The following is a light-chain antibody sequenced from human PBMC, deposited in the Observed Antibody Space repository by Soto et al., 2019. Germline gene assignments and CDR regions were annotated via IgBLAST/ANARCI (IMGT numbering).Light chain of an antibody. V-gene: IGKV3-20*01. CDR2: GAS. CDR1: QTIPTGS. J-gene: IGKJ2*01. Sequence: PGERATLSCRASQTIPTGSLAWFQQKSGQAPRLLIYGASTRATGIPDRISGSGSGTDFTLTISRVEPEDFAVYYCQQYDTSPVTFGQGTNLEI. CDR3: QQYDTSPVT.